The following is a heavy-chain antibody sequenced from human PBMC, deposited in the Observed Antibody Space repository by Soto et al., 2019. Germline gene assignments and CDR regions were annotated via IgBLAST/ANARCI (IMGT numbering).Heavy chain of an antibody. V-gene: IGHV5-51*01. Sequence: PGASLKISCKSSGYSFTNYWIGWVRQMPGKGPEWMGIIYPGDSDTRYSPSFQGQVTISADKSITTAYLQWSSLKASDTAIYWCARMGMGYCSKGTCYFDNLGQGCLVTVSS. CDR1: GYSFTNYW. J-gene: IGHJ4*02. CDR2: IYPGDSDT. D-gene: IGHD2-2*01. CDR3: ARMGMGYCSKGTCYFDN.